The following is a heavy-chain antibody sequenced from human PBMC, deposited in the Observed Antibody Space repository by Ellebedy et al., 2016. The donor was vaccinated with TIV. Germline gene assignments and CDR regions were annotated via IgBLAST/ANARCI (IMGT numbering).Heavy chain of an antibody. Sequence: ASVKVSCKASGYTFTSYAMHGVRQAPGKGLEWMGWISAYNGHTDYAQSFQGRVTMTTDTSTSTAYMELRSLGPDDTAVYYCARDRPTILAGGFPDYWGQGPLVTVSS. V-gene: IGHV1-18*01. D-gene: IGHD2-21*01. CDR1: GYTFTSYA. CDR2: ISAYNGHT. CDR3: ARDRPTILAGGFPDY. J-gene: IGHJ4*02.